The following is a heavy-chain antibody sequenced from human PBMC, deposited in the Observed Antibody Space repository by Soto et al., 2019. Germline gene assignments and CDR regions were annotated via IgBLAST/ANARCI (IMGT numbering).Heavy chain of an antibody. V-gene: IGHV3-53*01. D-gene: IGHD3-22*01. CDR3: TRGRYYYDSSGYYYDY. Sequence: PGGSLRLSCAASGFTVSSNYMSWVRQAPGKGLEWVSIFYSGGSTYYADSVKGRFTISRDNSKNTLYLQMNSLRAEDTAVYHCTRGRYYYDSSGYYYDYWGQGTLVTV. J-gene: IGHJ4*02. CDR1: GFTVSSNY. CDR2: FYSGGST.